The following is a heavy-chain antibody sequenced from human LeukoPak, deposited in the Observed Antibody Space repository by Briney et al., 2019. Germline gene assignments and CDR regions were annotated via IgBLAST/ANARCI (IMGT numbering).Heavy chain of an antibody. V-gene: IGHV4-4*07. J-gene: IGHJ5*02. CDR2: IYTNGST. CDR1: GGSISIYY. CDR3: ARAWGSYSGYDQNWFDP. D-gene: IGHD5-12*01. Sequence: PSETLSLTCTVSGGSISIYYWSWIRQPAGKGLEWIGHIYTNGSTKYKSSLKRRVTMSVDTTKNQLSLKLSSVTAADTAVYYCARAWGSYSGYDQNWFDPWGQGTLVTVSS.